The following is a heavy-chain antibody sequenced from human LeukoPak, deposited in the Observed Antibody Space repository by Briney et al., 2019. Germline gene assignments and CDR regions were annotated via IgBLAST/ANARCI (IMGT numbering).Heavy chain of an antibody. CDR3: ARDGYSYGYVGYNY. V-gene: IGHV3-48*04. Sequence: PGGSLRLSCAASGFTFSSYSMNWVRQAPGKGLEWVSYISSSSSTIYYADSVKGRFTISRDNAKNSLYLQMNSLRAEDTAVYYCARDGYSYGYVGYNYWGQGTLVTVSS. J-gene: IGHJ4*02. CDR1: GFTFSSYS. D-gene: IGHD5-18*01. CDR2: ISSSSSTI.